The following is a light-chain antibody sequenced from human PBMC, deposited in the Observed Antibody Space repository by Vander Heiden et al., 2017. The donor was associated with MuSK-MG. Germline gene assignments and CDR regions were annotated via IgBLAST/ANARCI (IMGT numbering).Light chain of an antibody. Sequence: QSVLTQPPSVSGAPGQRVTISCPGSYSNLGSRYDVQWYQQLPGTAPKLLIYGNRSRPSGVPDRFSASRSGTSASLAITGLQAEDEADYYCQSYDTRLSGSVFGGGTKVTVL. J-gene: IGLJ1*01. CDR2: GNR. CDR1: YSNLGSRYD. CDR3: QSYDTRLSGSV. V-gene: IGLV1-40*01.